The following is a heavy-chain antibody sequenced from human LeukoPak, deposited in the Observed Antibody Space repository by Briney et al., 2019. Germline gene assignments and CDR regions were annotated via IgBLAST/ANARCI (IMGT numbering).Heavy chain of an antibody. J-gene: IGHJ4*02. V-gene: IGHV3-30*02. CDR3: AAPTGGIVGWLVLDFDY. D-gene: IGHD6-19*01. CDR1: GLTFSSYG. Sequence: QTGGSLRLSCAASGLTFSSYGMHWVRQAPGKGLEWVAFIRYDGSNKYYADSVKGRFTISRDNSKNTLYLQMNSLRAEDTAVYYCAAPTGGIVGWLVLDFDYWGQGTLVTVSS. CDR2: IRYDGSNK.